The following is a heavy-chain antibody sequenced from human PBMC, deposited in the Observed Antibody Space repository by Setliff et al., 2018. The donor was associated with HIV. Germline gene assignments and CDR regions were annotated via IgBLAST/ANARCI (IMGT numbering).Heavy chain of an antibody. Sequence: PSETLSLTCDVSGYSINNIHYWGWIRQPPGKGLECLGNIYDGGTTYHNPSPKGRVTISMDTSKAQFSLKLISVTAADTAVYYCVRRDVSFLFGQFDSWGQGILVTVSS. CDR3: VRRDVSFLFGQFDS. J-gene: IGHJ4*02. CDR2: IYDGGTT. CDR1: GYSINNIHY. V-gene: IGHV4-38-2*01. D-gene: IGHD3-10*02.